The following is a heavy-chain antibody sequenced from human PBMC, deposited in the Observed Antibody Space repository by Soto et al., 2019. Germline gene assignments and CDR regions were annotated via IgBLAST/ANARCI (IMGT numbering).Heavy chain of an antibody. V-gene: IGHV1-18*01. Sequence: ASVKVSCKASCYTFTSYGISCVRQAPGQGLEWMGWISAYNGNTNYAQKLQGRVTMTTDTSTSTAYMELRSLRSDDTAVYYCARLGGAYCTNGVCYGGDYWGQGTLVTVS. CDR2: ISAYNGNT. J-gene: IGHJ4*02. CDR1: CYTFTSYG. D-gene: IGHD2-8*01. CDR3: ARLGGAYCTNGVCYGGDY.